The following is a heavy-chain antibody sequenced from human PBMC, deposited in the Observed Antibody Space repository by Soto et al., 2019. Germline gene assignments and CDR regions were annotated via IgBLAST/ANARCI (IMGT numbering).Heavy chain of an antibody. CDR2: ISYDGSNK. J-gene: IGHJ4*02. V-gene: IGHV3-30-3*01. D-gene: IGHD1-26*01. Sequence: QVQLVESGGGVVQPGRSLRLSCAASGFTFSSYAMHWVRQAPGKGLEWVAVISYDGSNKYYADSVKGRFTISRDNSKNTLYLQMNSLRAEDTAVYYCAREALYSGSYPNWGQGTLVTFSS. CDR3: AREALYSGSYPN. CDR1: GFTFSSYA.